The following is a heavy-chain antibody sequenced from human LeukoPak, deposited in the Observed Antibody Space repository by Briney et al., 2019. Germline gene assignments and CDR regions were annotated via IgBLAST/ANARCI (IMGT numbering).Heavy chain of an antibody. CDR2: ISYDGSNK. J-gene: IGHJ6*04. V-gene: IGHV3-30*18. CDR3: AKDQYSSSWYGGYYYYYYGMDV. D-gene: IGHD6-13*01. CDR1: GFTFSSYG. Sequence: GRSLRLSCAASGFTFSSYGMHWVRQAPGKGLEWVAVISYDGSNKYYADSVKGRFTISRDNSKNTLYLQMNSLRAEDTAVYYCAKDQYSSSWYGGYYYYYYGMDVWGKGTTVTVSS.